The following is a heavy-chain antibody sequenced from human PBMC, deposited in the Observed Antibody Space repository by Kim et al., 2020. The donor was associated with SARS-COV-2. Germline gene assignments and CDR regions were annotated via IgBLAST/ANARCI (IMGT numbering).Heavy chain of an antibody. CDR3: AKTGQFDS. D-gene: IGHD1-1*01. Sequence: GTTFDADCVKRRSTITRDDSKNALYLQMNTLRAEDTALYYCAKTGQFDSWGQGTLVTVSS. J-gene: IGHJ4*02. V-gene: IGHV3-23*01. CDR2: GTT.